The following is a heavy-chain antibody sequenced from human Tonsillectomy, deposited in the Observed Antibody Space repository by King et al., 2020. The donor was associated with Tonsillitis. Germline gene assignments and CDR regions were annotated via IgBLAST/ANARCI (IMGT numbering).Heavy chain of an antibody. CDR1: GFTFSRYG. D-gene: IGHD3-22*01. CDR2: ISYDGRNK. CDR3: AKKHGYNYDRIGPYGAFDI. Sequence: VQLVESGGGVVQPGRSLRLSCAASGFTFSRYGMHWVRQAPGKGLEWVAVISYDGRNKYYADSVKGRFTISRDNSKNTLYLQMNSLRAEDTAVYYCAKKHGYNYDRIGPYGAFDIWGQGTMFTVSS. J-gene: IGHJ3*02. V-gene: IGHV3-30*18.